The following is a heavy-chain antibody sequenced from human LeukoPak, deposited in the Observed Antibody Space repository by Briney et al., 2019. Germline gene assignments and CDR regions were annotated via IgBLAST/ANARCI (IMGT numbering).Heavy chain of an antibody. D-gene: IGHD3-22*01. J-gene: IGHJ4*02. CDR2: ISGSGDGT. CDR3: AKSSGYYSFYFDY. CDR1: GFTFSSYA. V-gene: IGHV3-23*01. Sequence: GGSLRLSCAASGFTFSSYAMSWVRQAPGKGPEWVSVISGSGDGTYYADSVKGRFTISRDNSKNTLYLQMNSLRAEDTAVYYCAKSSGYYSFYFDYWGQGTLVTVSS.